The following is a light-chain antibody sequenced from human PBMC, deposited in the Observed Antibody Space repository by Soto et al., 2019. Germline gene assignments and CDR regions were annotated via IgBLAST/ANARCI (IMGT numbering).Light chain of an antibody. J-gene: IGKJ2*01. V-gene: IGKV1-27*01. Sequence: DIQMTQSPSSLSASVGDRVTITCRASLPISNYLAWYQQKPGKIPDRFSGSGFGTEFTLTISRLEPEDFAVYYCQQYGGSPYTFGQGTKVDIK. CDR3: QQYGGSPYT. CDR1: LPISNY.